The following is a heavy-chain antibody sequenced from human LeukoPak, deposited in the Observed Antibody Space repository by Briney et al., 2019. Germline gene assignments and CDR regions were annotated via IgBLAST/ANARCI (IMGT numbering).Heavy chain of an antibody. V-gene: IGHV4-59*12. Sequence: PSETLSLTCTVSGGSISSYYWSWIRQPPGKGLEWIGYIYYSGSTNYNPSLKSRVTISVDTSKNQFSLKLSSVTAADTAVYYCARRSPTTISNFDYWGQGTLVTVSS. J-gene: IGHJ4*02. CDR1: GGSISSYY. CDR3: ARRSPTTISNFDY. CDR2: IYYSGST. D-gene: IGHD3-3*01.